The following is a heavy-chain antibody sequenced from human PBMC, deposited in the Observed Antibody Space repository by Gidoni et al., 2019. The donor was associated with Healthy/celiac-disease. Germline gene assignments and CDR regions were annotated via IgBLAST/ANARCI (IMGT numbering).Heavy chain of an antibody. CDR1: GGSFSGYY. D-gene: IGHD6-19*01. J-gene: IGHJ4*02. CDR2: INHSGST. V-gene: IGHV4-34*01. Sequence: QVQLQQWGAGLLKPSETLSLTCAVYGGSFSGYYWSWIRQPPGKGLEWIGEINHSGSTNYNPSLKSRVTISVDTSKNQFSLKLSSVTAADTAVYYCARARLYSSGWYAGGFPDYWGQGTLVTVSS. CDR3: ARARLYSSGWYAGGFPDY.